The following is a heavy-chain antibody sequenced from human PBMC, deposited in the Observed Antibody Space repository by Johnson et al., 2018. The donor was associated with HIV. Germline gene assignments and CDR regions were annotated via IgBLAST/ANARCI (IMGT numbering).Heavy chain of an antibody. V-gene: IGHV3-66*01. CDR2: IYRGGST. Sequence: VQLVESGGGLVQSGGSLRLACVASGFIVGTKYMSWVRQAPGKGLEWVSVIYRGGSTYYADSVKGRFTISRDNSKNTLYLQMNNLRAEDTAVYYCAREGYSSSSDAFDIWGQGTMVTVSS. J-gene: IGHJ3*02. CDR3: AREGYSSSSDAFDI. D-gene: IGHD6-6*01. CDR1: GFIVGTKY.